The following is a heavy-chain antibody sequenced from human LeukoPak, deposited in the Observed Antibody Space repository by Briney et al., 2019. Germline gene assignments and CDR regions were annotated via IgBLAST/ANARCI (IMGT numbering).Heavy chain of an antibody. CDR1: GYTFTSYG. V-gene: IGHV1-18*01. CDR3: ARDGSRYGRFFDY. D-gene: IGHD1-26*01. Sequence: ASVKVSCKASGYTFTSYGISWVRQAPGQGLEWMGWISAYNGNTNYAQKLQGRVTMTTDTSTSTACMELRSLRSDDTAVYYCARDGSRYGRFFDYWGQGTLVTVSS. CDR2: ISAYNGNT. J-gene: IGHJ4*02.